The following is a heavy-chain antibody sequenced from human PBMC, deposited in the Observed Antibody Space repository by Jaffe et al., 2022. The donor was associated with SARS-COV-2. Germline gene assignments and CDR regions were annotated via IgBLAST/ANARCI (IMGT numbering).Heavy chain of an antibody. D-gene: IGHD2-21*02. Sequence: EVQLVESGGGLVQPGGSLRLSCAASGFTFSSYDMHWVRQATGKGLEWVSAIGTAGDTYYPGSVKGRFTISRENAKNSLYLQMNSLRAGDTAVYYCARGVYGGNSFGFDPWGQGTLVTVSS. V-gene: IGHV3-13*01. CDR2: IGTAGDT. CDR1: GFTFSSYD. J-gene: IGHJ5*02. CDR3: ARGVYGGNSFGFDP.